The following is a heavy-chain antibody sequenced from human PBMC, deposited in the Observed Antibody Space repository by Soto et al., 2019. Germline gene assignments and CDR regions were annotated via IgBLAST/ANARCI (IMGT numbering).Heavy chain of an antibody. J-gene: IGHJ6*02. V-gene: IGHV4-39*01. CDR2: IYYSGST. CDR3: ARHHFIDRNRYYYGMDV. D-gene: IGHD3-3*02. CDR1: GGSISSSSYY. Sequence: PSETLSLTCTVSGGSISSSSYYWGWIRQPPGKGLEWIGSIYYSGSTYYNPSLKSRVTISVDTSKNQFSLKLSSVTAADTAVYYCARHHFIDRNRYYYGMDVWGQGTTVTV.